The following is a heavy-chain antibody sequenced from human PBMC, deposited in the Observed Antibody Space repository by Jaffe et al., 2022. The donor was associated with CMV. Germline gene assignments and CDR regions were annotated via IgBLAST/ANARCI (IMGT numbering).Heavy chain of an antibody. D-gene: IGHD5-12*01. CDR3: GRNVGGYDGLYYFNH. CDR2: ISGSGLIT. V-gene: IGHV3-23*04. CDR1: GFTFTTYA. J-gene: IGHJ4*02. Sequence: EVQLVESGGGLEQPGGSLRLSCAASGFTFTTYAMSWVRQAPGKGLEWISTISGSGLITYYADSVKGRFTISRDNSENTVFLQMNSLRAEDTAIFYCGRNVGGYDGLYYFNHWGQGTLVTVSS.